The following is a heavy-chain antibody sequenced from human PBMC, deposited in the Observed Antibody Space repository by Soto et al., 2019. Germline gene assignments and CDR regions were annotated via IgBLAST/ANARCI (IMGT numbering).Heavy chain of an antibody. CDR3: AKDLGGSGNLHY. CDR2: ISYDGSNK. V-gene: IGHV3-30*18. Sequence: QVQLVESGGGVVQPGRSLRLSCAASGFTFSTYGIHWVRQAPGKGLEWVSVISYDGSNKYYADSVKGRFTISRDNSKNTLYLQMNRRGVEDTAVYYCAKDLGGSGNLHYWGQGTLVTVSS. CDR1: GFTFSTYG. D-gene: IGHD3-10*01. J-gene: IGHJ4*02.